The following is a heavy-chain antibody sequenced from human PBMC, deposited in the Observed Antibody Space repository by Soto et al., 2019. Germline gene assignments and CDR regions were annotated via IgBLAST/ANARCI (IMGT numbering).Heavy chain of an antibody. CDR2: ISYDGSNK. CDR1: GFTFSSYA. D-gene: IGHD2-15*01. J-gene: IGHJ4*02. CDR3: ARGEMIGYCSGGSCPYFDY. Sequence: QVQLVESGGGVVQPGRSLRLSCAASGFTFSSYAMHWVRQAPGKGLEWVAVISYDGSNKYYADSVKGRFTISRDNSKNTLYLQMNSLRAEDTAVYYCARGEMIGYCSGGSCPYFDYWGQGTLVTVSS. V-gene: IGHV3-30-3*01.